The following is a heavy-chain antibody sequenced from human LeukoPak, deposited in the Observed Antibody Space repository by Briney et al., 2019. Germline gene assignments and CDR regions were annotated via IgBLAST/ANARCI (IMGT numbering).Heavy chain of an antibody. D-gene: IGHD2-2*02. J-gene: IGHJ6*02. Sequence: SETLSLTCTVSGGSISSYYWSWIRQPPGKGLEWIGYIYYSGSTNYNPSLKSRVTISVDTSKNQFSLKLSSVTAADTAVYYCARGRGNQLLYFPNYYYYGMDVWGQGTTVTASS. CDR3: ARGRGNQLLYFPNYYYYGMDV. CDR1: GGSISSYY. V-gene: IGHV4-59*12. CDR2: IYYSGST.